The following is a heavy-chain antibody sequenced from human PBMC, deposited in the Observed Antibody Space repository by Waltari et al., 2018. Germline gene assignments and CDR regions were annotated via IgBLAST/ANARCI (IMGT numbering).Heavy chain of an antibody. CDR2: ISGSAVST. V-gene: IGHV3-23*01. J-gene: IGHJ3*02. Sequence: GSGGGLVQPGGSLRLSCEASGFTFNNYAMNWVRQAPGQGLEWVSSISGSAVSTFYAESVKGRFTNSRDKSTKTTYLQMNSLRADDTALYYCAKDRQGYDSGRMGRDDAFDIWGQGTLVTVSS. CDR1: GFTFNNYA. D-gene: IGHD3-10*01. CDR3: AKDRQGYDSGRMGRDDAFDI.